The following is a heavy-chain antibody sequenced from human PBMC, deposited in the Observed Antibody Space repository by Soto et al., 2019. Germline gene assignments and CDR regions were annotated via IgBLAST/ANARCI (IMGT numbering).Heavy chain of an antibody. CDR3: AREGYYSGSETYSPPRYYGMDV. V-gene: IGHV1-18*01. D-gene: IGHD3-10*01. CDR1: GYTFSNYG. CDR2: ISDYNGNT. Sequence: QVQLVQSGAEVRKPGASVKVSCKASGYTFSNYGLSWVRQAPGQGLEWMGWISDYNGNTHYAQKFQGRLIMTTDTPTRTAYVELRSLTSDDTAVYFCAREGYYSGSETYSPPRYYGMDVWGQGTTVTVSS. J-gene: IGHJ6*02.